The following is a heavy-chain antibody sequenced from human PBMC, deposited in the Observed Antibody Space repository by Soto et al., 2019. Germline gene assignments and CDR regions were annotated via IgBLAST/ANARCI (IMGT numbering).Heavy chain of an antibody. Sequence: QVQLQQWGAGLLKPSETLSLNCAVTGGSLSGYYWSWIRQPPGKGLEWIGEVKDGGHTNYSPSLRRRVTPSSDNSNNQVSLRLSSVTAADTGVYYCARGQEGVVATHWDQGSLVTVSS. CDR3: ARGQEGVVATH. J-gene: IGHJ4*02. D-gene: IGHD5-12*01. V-gene: IGHV4-34*01. CDR1: GGSLSGYY. CDR2: VKDGGHT.